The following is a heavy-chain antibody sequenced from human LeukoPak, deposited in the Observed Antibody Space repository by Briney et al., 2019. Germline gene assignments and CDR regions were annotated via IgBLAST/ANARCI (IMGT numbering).Heavy chain of an antibody. CDR2: IYHSGST. CDR3: ASNYQLENDY. J-gene: IGHJ4*02. D-gene: IGHD1-1*01. Sequence: SETLSLTCTVSGGSISSGGYYWSWIRQPPGKGLEWIGYIYHSGSTYYNPSLKSRVTISVDRSKNQFSLKLSSVTAADTAVYCCASNYQLENDYWGQGTLVTVSS. CDR1: GGSISSGGYY. V-gene: IGHV4-30-2*01.